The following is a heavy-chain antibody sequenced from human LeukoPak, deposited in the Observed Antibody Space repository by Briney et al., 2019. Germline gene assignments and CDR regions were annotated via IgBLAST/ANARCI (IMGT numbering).Heavy chain of an antibody. CDR3: ARVKGYYDSSGYYFNDAFDI. CDR2: INPSSGGT. V-gene: IGHV1-2*02. CDR1: GYTFTGYY. Sequence: ASVKVSCKASGYTFTGYYMHWVRQAPGQGLEWMGWINPSSGGTNYAQKFQGRVTMTRDTSISTAYMELSRLRSDDTAVYYCARVKGYYDSSGYYFNDAFDIWGQGTMVTVSS. D-gene: IGHD3-22*01. J-gene: IGHJ3*02.